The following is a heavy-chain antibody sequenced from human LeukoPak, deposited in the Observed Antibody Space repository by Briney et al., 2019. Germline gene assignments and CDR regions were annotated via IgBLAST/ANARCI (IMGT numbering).Heavy chain of an antibody. V-gene: IGHV3-30*02. CDR2: IRYDGNNQ. Sequence: GGSLRLSCAASGFTFNNYGMHWVRQAPGKGLEWVAFIRYDGNNQYYADSVKGRFTISRDNSKNTLYLQMNSLKGDDTAVYYCAKDSAFYYIDVWGKGTTVIISS. D-gene: IGHD3-10*01. CDR1: GFTFNNYG. CDR3: AKDSAFYYIDV. J-gene: IGHJ6*03.